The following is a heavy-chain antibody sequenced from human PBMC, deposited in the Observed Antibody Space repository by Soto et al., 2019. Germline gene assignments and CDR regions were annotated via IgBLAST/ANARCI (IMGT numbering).Heavy chain of an antibody. J-gene: IGHJ4*02. CDR2: IKQDGTEQ. CDR3: ATLDIVVVPASRGPFDY. D-gene: IGHD2-2*03. V-gene: IGHV3-7*01. CDR1: GFTFSHHW. Sequence: EVQLVESGGGLVQPGESLTLSCAASGFTFSHHWMSWVCQAPGEGLEWVANIKQDGTEQYYVDSVKGRFTISRDNAKNSLYLQMSSLRAEDTAIYYCATLDIVVVPASRGPFDYWGQGTLVTVSS.